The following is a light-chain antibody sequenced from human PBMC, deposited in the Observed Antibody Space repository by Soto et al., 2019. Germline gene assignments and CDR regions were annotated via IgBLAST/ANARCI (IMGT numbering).Light chain of an antibody. CDR2: EVN. V-gene: IGLV2-8*01. CDR3: SSYAGSNTWV. Sequence: QLVLTQPPSASGSLGQSVTIFCTGTSSDVGGYDHVSWYQHRPGKAPKLLIFEVNSRPSGVPDRFSGSKSGNTASLTVSGLQAEDESHYYCSSYAGSNTWVFGGGTKVTVL. J-gene: IGLJ3*02. CDR1: SSDVGGYDH.